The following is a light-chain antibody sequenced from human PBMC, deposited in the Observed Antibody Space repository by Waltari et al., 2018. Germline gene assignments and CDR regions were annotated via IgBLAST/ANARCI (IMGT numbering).Light chain of an antibody. CDR3: HQYKNWPPWT. CDR2: AAS. Sequence: EIVVTPSPATLSLSPGDRATLSYRASENVDTNIAWYQQKPGQPPRLLMSAASTTTTDIPTMCSGSGSRTEFTLSISSLQSDVFAVYYCHQYKNWPPWTFGQGTKVEIK. CDR1: ENVDTN. J-gene: IGKJ1*01. V-gene: IGKV3-15*01.